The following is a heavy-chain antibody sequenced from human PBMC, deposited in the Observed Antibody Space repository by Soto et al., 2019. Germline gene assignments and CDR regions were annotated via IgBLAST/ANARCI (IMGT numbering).Heavy chain of an antibody. D-gene: IGHD3-10*01. J-gene: IGHJ3*02. CDR2: VYSSGYT. CDR3: SRGISTMATPDAFDI. CDR1: GGSISSGDYY. Sequence: PSETLSLTCTVSGGSISSGDYYWSWIRQPPGKGLEWIGYVYSSGYTYSNPSLRSRVPISVDTSKNQFSLKLNSVTAADTAVYYCSRGISTMATPDAFDIWGQETLVTVSS. V-gene: IGHV4-30-4*01.